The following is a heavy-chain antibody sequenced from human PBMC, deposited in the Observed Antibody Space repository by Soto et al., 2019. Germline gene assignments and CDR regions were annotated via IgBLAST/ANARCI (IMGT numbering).Heavy chain of an antibody. CDR1: GFTFRSYA. D-gene: IGHD2-2*01. CDR3: VKEGDIVVVPAARGYFDY. J-gene: IGHJ4*02. V-gene: IGHV3-64D*08. CDR2: ISSNGGST. Sequence: GGSKRLSCSASGFTFRSYAMRWVLQAPGKGLEYVSAISSNGGSTYYADSVKGRFTISRDNSKNTLYLQMSSLRAEDTAVYYCVKEGDIVVVPAARGYFDYWGQGTLVTVSS.